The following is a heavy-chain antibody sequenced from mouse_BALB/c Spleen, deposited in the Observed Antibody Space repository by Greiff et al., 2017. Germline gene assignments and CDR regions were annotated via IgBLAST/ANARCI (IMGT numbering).Heavy chain of an antibody. D-gene: IGHD2-4*01. CDR3: AREATMITTRAWCAY. J-gene: IGHJ3*01. CDR2: IDPANGNT. Sequence: EVKLEESGAELVKPGASVKLSCTASGFNIKDTYMHWVKQRPEQGLEWIGRIDPANGNTKYDPKFQGKATITADTSSNTAYLQLSSLTSEDTAVYYCAREATMITTRAWCAYWGQGTLVTVSA. V-gene: IGHV14-3*02. CDR1: GFNIKDTY.